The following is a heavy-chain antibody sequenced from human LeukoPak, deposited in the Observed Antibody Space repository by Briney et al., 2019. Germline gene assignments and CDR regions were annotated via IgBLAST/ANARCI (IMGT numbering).Heavy chain of an antibody. Sequence: PGGSLRLSCAASGFTFSNEMNWVRQAPGTGLEGVANIKQDGSEKYYVDSVKGRFTISRDNAKNSLYLQMNSLRAEDTAVYYCARGGGYAGSYYYYMDVWGKGTTVTVSS. V-gene: IGHV3-7*04. J-gene: IGHJ6*03. CDR3: ARGGGYAGSYYYYMDV. CDR1: GFTFSNE. D-gene: IGHD2-15*01. CDR2: IKQDGSEK.